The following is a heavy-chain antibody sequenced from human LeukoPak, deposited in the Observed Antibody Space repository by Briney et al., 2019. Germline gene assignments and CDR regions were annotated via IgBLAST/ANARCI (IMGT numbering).Heavy chain of an antibody. V-gene: IGHV1-8*01. CDR2: MNPNGGNT. CDR1: GYTFTSYD. CDR3: ARGGSYYYPYYMDV. Sequence: ASVKVSCKASGYTFTSYDINWVRQATGQGLEWMGWMNPNGGNTGYAQKFQGRVTMTRNTSISTAYMELRSLRSDDTAVYYCARGGSYYYPYYMDVWGKGTTVTVSS. J-gene: IGHJ6*03.